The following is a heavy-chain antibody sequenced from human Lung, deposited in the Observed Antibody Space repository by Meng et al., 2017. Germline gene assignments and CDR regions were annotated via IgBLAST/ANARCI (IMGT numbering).Heavy chain of an antibody. CDR1: DDSISDYY. V-gene: IGHV4-4*07. CDR3: ARGRGPHIVGH. Sequence: QGQLQASGPGLVKPSETLSLTCSVSDDSISDYYWTWVRQSAGKGLEWIGRISGSGSTNYSPSLNSRIAMSVDTSKKQISLTLTSVTTADTAVYYCARGRGPHIVGHWGQGTLVTVSS. D-gene: IGHD3-16*02. CDR2: ISGSGST. J-gene: IGHJ1*01.